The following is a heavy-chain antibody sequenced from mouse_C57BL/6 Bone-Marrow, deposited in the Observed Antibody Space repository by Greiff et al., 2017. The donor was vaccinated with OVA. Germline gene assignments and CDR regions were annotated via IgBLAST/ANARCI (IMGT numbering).Heavy chain of an antibody. CDR3: TKDDGAMDY. J-gene: IGHJ4*01. CDR1: GFNITDDY. D-gene: IGHD2-12*01. CDR2: IDPENGDT. V-gene: IGHV14-4*01. Sequence: VQLQQSGAELVRPGASVKLSCTASGFNITDDYMHWVKQRPEQGLEWIGWIDPENGDTEYASKFQGKATITADTSSNTAYLQLSSLTSEDTAVYCCTKDDGAMDYWGQGTSVTVSS.